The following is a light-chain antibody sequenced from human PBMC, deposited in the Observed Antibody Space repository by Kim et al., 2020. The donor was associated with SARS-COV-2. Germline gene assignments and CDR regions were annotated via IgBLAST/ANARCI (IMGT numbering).Light chain of an antibody. CDR3: QQYNNYAYS. CDR1: LNINTG. CDR2: EAS. Sequence: SASIGDRVTITCRASLNINTGLAWYQQKPGQAPKLLIYEASRSEGGIPSRFSGSGSGTEFTLTINDLQPDDFATYYCQQYNNYAYSFGQGTKLEI. J-gene: IGKJ2*01. V-gene: IGKV1-5*03.